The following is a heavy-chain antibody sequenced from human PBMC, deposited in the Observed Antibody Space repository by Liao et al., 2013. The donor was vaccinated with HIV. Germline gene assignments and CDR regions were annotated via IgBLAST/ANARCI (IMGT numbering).Heavy chain of an antibody. D-gene: IGHD5-12*01. J-gene: IGHJ4*02. Sequence: QVQLQESGPGLVKPSQTLSLNCTVSGGSVTSPDYYWSWVRQPPGKGLEWIGYIFYTGSTYYNPPLKSRLAISVDTSKNQFSLKLSSVTAADTAVYYCVREGRNIEATMAFDYWGQGSLVTVSS. CDR3: VREGRNIEATMAFDY. V-gene: IGHV4-30-4*08. CDR1: GGSVTSPDYY. CDR2: IFYTGST.